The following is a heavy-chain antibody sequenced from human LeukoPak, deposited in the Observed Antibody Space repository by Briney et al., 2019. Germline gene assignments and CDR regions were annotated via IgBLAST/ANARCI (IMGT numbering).Heavy chain of an antibody. CDR2: IIPILGIA. Sequence: GSSVKVSCKASGCTFSSYGISWVRQAPGQGLEWMGRIIPILGIANYAQKFQGRVTITADKSTSTAYMEPRSLRSEDTAVYYCARALEAPNNWFDPWGQGTLVTVSS. V-gene: IGHV1-69*04. CDR3: ARALEAPNNWFDP. CDR1: GCTFSSYG. J-gene: IGHJ5*02.